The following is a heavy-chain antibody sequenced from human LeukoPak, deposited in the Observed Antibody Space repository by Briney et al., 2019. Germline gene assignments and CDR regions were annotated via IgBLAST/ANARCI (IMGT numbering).Heavy chain of an antibody. J-gene: IGHJ4*02. V-gene: IGHV3-23*01. D-gene: IGHD3-16*02. CDR3: AKGELSFY. Sequence: GGSLRLSCAASGFSFSNYAMSWVRQAPGKGLEWVSAISGRGANTYYADSVKGRFTISRDNSKNTLYLQMNSLRAEDTAVYYCAKGELSFYWGQGTLVTVSS. CDR1: GFSFSNYA. CDR2: ISGRGANT.